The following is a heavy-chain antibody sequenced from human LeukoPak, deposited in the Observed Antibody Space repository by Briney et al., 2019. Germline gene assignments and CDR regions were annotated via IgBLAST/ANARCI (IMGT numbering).Heavy chain of an antibody. Sequence: ASVKVSCKASGGTFSSYTISWVRQAPGQGLEWMGWIITILGIANYAQKFQGRVTITADKSTGTAYMELSSLRSEDTAVYYCARDYYGSGENGDYWGQGTLVTVSS. CDR3: ARDYYGSGENGDY. D-gene: IGHD3-10*01. CDR1: GGTFSSYT. J-gene: IGHJ4*02. CDR2: IITILGIA. V-gene: IGHV1-69*10.